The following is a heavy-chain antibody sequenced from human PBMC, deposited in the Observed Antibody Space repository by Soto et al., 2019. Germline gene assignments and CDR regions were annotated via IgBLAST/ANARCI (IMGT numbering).Heavy chain of an antibody. CDR2: IYYSEST. CDR3: VRVPDY. Sequence: SETLSLTCTVSGGSISSYYWSWIRQPPGKELQYIGYIYYSESTNYNPSLKSRVTISDDTSTNQFSLTLSSVTAADTAVYYCVRVPDYWGQGTLVTVSS. V-gene: IGHV4-59*08. CDR1: GGSISSYY. J-gene: IGHJ4*02.